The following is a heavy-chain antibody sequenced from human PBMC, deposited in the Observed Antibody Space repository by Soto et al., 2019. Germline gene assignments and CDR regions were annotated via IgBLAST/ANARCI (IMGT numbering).Heavy chain of an antibody. D-gene: IGHD5-12*01. CDR1: GFTFSNFA. CDR2: ISGSGGST. V-gene: IGHV3-23*01. J-gene: IGHJ4*02. CDR3: AKVIVAVGGYETFDF. Sequence: EVQLSQSGGGLVQPGGSLRLSCAASGFTFSNFAMRWVRQAPGKGLEWVSDISGSGGSTYYAESVKGRFTISRDNSKNTLFLQMNSLRVEDTAVYYCAKVIVAVGGYETFDFWGQGTMVTVSS.